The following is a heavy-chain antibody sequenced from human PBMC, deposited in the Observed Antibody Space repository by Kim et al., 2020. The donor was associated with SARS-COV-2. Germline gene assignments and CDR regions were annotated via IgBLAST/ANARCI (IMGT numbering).Heavy chain of an antibody. V-gene: IGHV4-34*01. Sequence: SETLSLTCAVYGGSFSGYHWSWIRQPPGKGLEWIGEIKHSGSTNYNPSLKSRVTISVDTSKSQFSLKLRSVTAADTAVYYCARGRAGVVPSPILGIGPHYDYYAMDVWGHGNTVTVSS. CDR1: GGSFSGYH. J-gene: IGHJ6*02. D-gene: IGHD2-2*02. CDR3: ARGRAGVVPSPILGIGPHYDYYAMDV. CDR2: IKHSGST.